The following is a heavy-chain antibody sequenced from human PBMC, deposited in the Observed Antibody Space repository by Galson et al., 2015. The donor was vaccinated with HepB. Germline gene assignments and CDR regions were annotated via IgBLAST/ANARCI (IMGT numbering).Heavy chain of an antibody. CDR1: GGSISSYY. CDR3: ARDPLRTTYYYGSGSYLLAGL. CDR2: IYTSGST. Sequence: ETLSLTCTVSGGSISSYYWSWIRQPAGKGLEWIGRIYTSGSTNYNPSLKSRVTMSVDTSKNQFSLKLSSVTAADTAVYYCARDPLRTTYYYGSGSYLLAGLWGQGTLVTVSS. J-gene: IGHJ4*02. V-gene: IGHV4-4*07. D-gene: IGHD3-10*01.